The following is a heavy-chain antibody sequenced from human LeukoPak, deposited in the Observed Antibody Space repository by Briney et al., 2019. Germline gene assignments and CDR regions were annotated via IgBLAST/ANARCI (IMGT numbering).Heavy chain of an antibody. CDR2: IIPIFGTA. CDR3: ARDRGFYYDSSGYYYFDY. CDR1: GGTFSSYA. V-gene: IGHV1-69*13. J-gene: IGHJ4*02. Sequence: GASVKVSCKASGGTFSSYAISWVRQAPGQGLEWMGGIIPIFGTANYAQKFQGRVTITADESTSTAYMELSSLTSEATAVYYCARDRGFYYDSSGYYYFDYWGQGTLVTVSS. D-gene: IGHD3-22*01.